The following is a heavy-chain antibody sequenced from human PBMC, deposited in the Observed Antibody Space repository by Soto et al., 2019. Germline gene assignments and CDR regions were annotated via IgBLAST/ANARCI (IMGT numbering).Heavy chain of an antibody. CDR2: IYSGGYT. V-gene: IGHV3-53*01. CDR1: GFTVSNNY. D-gene: IGHD3-10*01. J-gene: IGHJ4*02. CDR3: ATQPGGGGY. Sequence: EVQLVESGGGLIQPGGSLRLSCAVSGFTVSNNYMSWVRQAPGKGLEGVSVIYSGGYTAYGDSVKGRFTISRENSKNTLFLQKKPLGAAARAVFFCATQPGGGGYWGQGTLVTVSS.